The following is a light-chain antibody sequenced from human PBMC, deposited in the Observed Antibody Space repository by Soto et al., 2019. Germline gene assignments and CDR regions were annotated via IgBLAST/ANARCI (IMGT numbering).Light chain of an antibody. CDR3: AAWDDSLNGHWV. V-gene: IGLV1-44*01. Sequence: QSVLTQPPSASGTPGQRVTISCSGSSSNIGSNTIKWYQQLPGTAPKLLIYNNNQRPSGVPDRFSGSKSGTSASLAISGLQSEDVADYYCAAWDDSLNGHWVFGGGTKLTVL. J-gene: IGLJ3*02. CDR1: SSNIGSNT. CDR2: NNN.